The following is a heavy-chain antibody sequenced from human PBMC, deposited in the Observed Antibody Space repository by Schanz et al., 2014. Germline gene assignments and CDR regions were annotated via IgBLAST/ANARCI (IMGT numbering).Heavy chain of an antibody. CDR2: INTNTGNP. Sequence: QVRLVQSGAEVKKPGASVKVSCKASGYTFIDYSLNWVRQAPGQGLEWVGWINTNTGNPTYAQGFTGRFVFSLDTSVSTAYLQISSLQAEDTAVYFCAREGLSYYYVSGSYYMGYYFNYWGQGTLVTVPS. CDR1: GYTFIDYS. CDR3: AREGLSYYYVSGSYYMGYYFNY. J-gene: IGHJ4*02. D-gene: IGHD3-10*01. V-gene: IGHV7-4-1*02.